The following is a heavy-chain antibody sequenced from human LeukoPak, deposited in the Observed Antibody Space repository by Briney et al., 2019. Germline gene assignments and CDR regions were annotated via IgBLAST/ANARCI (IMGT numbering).Heavy chain of an antibody. J-gene: IGHJ5*02. CDR1: GGSISSGGYS. D-gene: IGHD2-2*01. CDR2: INHSGST. CDR3: ARGRVVPAHHRRNWFDP. V-gene: IGHV4-34*01. Sequence: SETLSLTCAVSGGSISSGGYSWSWIRQPPGKGLEWIGEINHSGSTNYNPSLKSRVTISVDTSKNQFSLKLSSVTAADTAVYYCARGRVVPAHHRRNWFDPWGQGTLVTVSS.